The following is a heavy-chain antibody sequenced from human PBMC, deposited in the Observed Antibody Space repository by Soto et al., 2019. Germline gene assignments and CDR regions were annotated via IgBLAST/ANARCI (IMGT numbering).Heavy chain of an antibody. D-gene: IGHD2-15*01. CDR1: GYTFTSYD. J-gene: IGHJ6*02. CDR2: MNPNSVNT. Sequence: QVQLVQSVAEVNKPGASVKVSCKTSGYTFTSYDINWVRQATGQGLEWVGWMNPNSVNTVYAQKFQGRVTMTRNTSISTAYMELSSLRSEDTAVYYCARLGYYHQDVWGQGTTVTVSS. CDR3: ARLGYYHQDV. V-gene: IGHV1-8*01.